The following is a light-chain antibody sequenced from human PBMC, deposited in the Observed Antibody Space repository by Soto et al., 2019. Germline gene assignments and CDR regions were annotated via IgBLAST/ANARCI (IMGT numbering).Light chain of an antibody. CDR1: QSIISW. Sequence: IQMTLSPSTLSAAVGGRVSIACRASQSIISWLAWYQQRPGKAPKLLIFDVSSLHRGVPSRFSGSGSGTEFTLTISSLQPDDFATYYCQQYNSYSPTFGPRTKV. CDR2: DVS. J-gene: IGKJ1*01. V-gene: IGKV1-5*01. CDR3: QQYNSYSPT.